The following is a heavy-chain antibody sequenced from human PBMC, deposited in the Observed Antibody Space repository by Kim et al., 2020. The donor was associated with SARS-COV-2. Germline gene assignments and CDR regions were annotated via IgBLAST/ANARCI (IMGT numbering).Heavy chain of an antibody. V-gene: IGHV3-23*01. CDR3: AKAGSSGWPYYYGMDV. D-gene: IGHD6-19*01. Sequence: VKGRFTISRDNSKNTLYLQMNSLRAEDTAVYYCAKAGSSGWPYYYGMDVWGQGTTVTVSS. J-gene: IGHJ6*02.